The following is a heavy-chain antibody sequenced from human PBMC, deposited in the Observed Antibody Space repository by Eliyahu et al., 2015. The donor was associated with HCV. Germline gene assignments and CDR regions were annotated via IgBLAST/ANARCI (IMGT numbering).Heavy chain of an antibody. CDR2: IKQDGSEK. Sequence: EVQLVESGGGLVQPGGSLRLSCVASGFSFNTYGXSWVRQAXGKGLEWVANIKQDGSEKYYVDSVKGRFTISRDNAKNSLYLQMNSLRAEDTAVYYCASKNSNDDWFDPWGQGTLVTVSS. J-gene: IGHJ5*02. CDR1: GFSFNTYG. CDR3: ASKNSNDDWFDP. D-gene: IGHD1-1*01. V-gene: IGHV3-7*01.